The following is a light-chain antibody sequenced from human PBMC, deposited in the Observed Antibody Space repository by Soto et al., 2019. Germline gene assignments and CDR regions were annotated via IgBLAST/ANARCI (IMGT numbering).Light chain of an antibody. CDR1: QSVSTY. CDR2: GAS. J-gene: IGKJ5*01. Sequence: ENVLTQSPDTLSVTQCDRATLSLTASQSVSTYLAWYQQKPGQAPRLLIYGASSRATGIPDRFSGSGSGTAFTLTISSLEPEDFAVYYCQQSSNWPPITFGQGTRLEI. CDR3: QQSSNWPPIT. V-gene: IGKV3-11*01.